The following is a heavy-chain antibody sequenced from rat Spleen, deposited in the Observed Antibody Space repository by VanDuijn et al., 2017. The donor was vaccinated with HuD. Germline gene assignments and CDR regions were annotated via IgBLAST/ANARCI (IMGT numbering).Heavy chain of an antibody. CDR1: GFTFSNYY. V-gene: IGHV5-27*01. CDR3: AKDLDYSGDNWFGY. Sequence: EVQLVESGGGLVQPGRSLNLSCAASGFTFSNYYMAWVRQAPTKGLEWVAYISAGGGATYYRDSVKGRFTISRDNAKSTLYLQMESLRSEDTATYDCAKDLDYSGDNWFGYWGQGTLVTVSS. CDR2: ISAGGGAT. D-gene: IGHD1-1*01. J-gene: IGHJ3*01.